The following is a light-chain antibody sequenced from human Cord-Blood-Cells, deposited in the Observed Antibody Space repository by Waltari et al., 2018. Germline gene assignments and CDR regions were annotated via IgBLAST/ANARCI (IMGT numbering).Light chain of an antibody. CDR3: CSYAGSYTVV. CDR2: EVS. CDR1: SSDVAGYNY. V-gene: IGLV2-11*01. J-gene: IGLJ2*01. Sequence: QSALTQPRSVSGSPGQSVTISCPGTSSDVAGYNYVFWYQQHRGKAPKLMIYEVSKRPSGGPDRFSGSKSGNAASLTISGLQAEDEADYYCCSYAGSYTVVFGGGTKLTVL.